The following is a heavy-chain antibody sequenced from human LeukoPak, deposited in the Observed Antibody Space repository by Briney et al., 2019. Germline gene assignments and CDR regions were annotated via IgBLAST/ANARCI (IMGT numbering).Heavy chain of an antibody. Sequence: PGRSLRLSCAASGFTFSSYGMHWVRQAPGKGLEWVAVISYDGNNKYYADSVKGRFTISRDNSKNTLYLQMDSLRAEDTAVYYCAKDRGGWGQGTLVTVSS. J-gene: IGHJ4*02. D-gene: IGHD3-16*01. CDR1: GFTFSSYG. V-gene: IGHV3-30*18. CDR3: AKDRGG. CDR2: ISYDGNNK.